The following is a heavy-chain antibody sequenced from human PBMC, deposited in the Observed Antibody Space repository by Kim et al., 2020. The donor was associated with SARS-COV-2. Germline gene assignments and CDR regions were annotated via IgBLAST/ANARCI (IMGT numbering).Heavy chain of an antibody. CDR3: ASAEDCTNGVCPKDYGMDV. CDR2: INHSGST. J-gene: IGHJ6*02. V-gene: IGHV4-34*01. CDR1: GGSFSGYY. D-gene: IGHD2-8*01. Sequence: SETLSLTCAVYGGSFSGYYWSWIRQPPGKGLEWIGEINHSGSTNYNPSLKSRVTISVDTSKNQFSLKLSSVTAADTAVYYCASAEDCTNGVCPKDYGMDVWGQGTTVTVSS.